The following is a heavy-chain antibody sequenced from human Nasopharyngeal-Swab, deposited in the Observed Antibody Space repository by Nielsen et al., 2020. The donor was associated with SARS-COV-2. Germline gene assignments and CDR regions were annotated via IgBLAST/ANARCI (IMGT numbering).Heavy chain of an antibody. V-gene: IGHV4-34*01. CDR3: ARPYDSSGYFRGHRSYFQH. D-gene: IGHD3-22*01. CDR2: INHSGST. Sequence: LRPSCAVYGGSFSGYYWSWIRQPPGKGLEWIGEINHSGSTNYNPSLKSRVTISVDTSKNQFSLKLSSVTAADTAVYYCARPYDSSGYFRGHRSYFQHWGQGTLVTVSS. J-gene: IGHJ1*01. CDR1: GGSFSGYY.